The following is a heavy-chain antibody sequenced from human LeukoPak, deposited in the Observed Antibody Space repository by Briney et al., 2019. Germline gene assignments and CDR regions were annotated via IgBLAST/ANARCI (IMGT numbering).Heavy chain of an antibody. CDR1: GGSISSYY. CDR3: ARSQTVPRYYDFWSGYYNWFDP. D-gene: IGHD3-3*01. J-gene: IGHJ5*02. Sequence: SETLSLTCTASGGSISSYYWSWIRQPAGKGLEWIGRIYTSGSTNYNPSLKSRVTMSVDTSKNQFSLKLSSVTAADTAVYYCARSQTVPRYYDFWSGYYNWFDPWGQGTLVTVSS. V-gene: IGHV4-4*07. CDR2: IYTSGST.